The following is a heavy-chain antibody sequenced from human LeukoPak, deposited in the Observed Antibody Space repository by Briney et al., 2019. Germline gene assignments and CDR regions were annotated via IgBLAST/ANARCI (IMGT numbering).Heavy chain of an antibody. Sequence: PETLSLTCTVSGYSISSGYYWGWIRQPPGKGLEWIGSIYHSGSTYYNPSLKSRVTISVDTSKNQFSLKLSSVTAADTAVYYCARRLGYCSSTSCYYYFDYWGQGTLVTVSS. CDR2: IYHSGST. D-gene: IGHD2-2*01. CDR1: GYSISSGYY. V-gene: IGHV4-38-2*02. J-gene: IGHJ4*02. CDR3: ARRLGYCSSTSCYYYFDY.